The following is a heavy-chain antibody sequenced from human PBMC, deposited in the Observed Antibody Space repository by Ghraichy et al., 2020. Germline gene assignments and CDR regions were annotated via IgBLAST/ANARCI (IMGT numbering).Heavy chain of an antibody. V-gene: IGHV4-39*01. J-gene: IGHJ3*01. CDR1: GASIASCSYY. Sequence: SETLSLTCTVSGASIASCSYYWGWLRPPPGKGLQYITCVSYSGTYYHNPALESRVRVSVDTSKNQVSLKLTSVTAADSGIYYCAGHVFSMGITYAFEVWGEGRMVTVSS. CDR3: AGHVFSMGITYAFEV. CDR2: VSYSGTY. D-gene: IGHD1-26*01.